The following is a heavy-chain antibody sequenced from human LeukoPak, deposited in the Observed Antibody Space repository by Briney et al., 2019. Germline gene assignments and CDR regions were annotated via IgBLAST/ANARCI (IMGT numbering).Heavy chain of an antibody. Sequence: ASVKVSCKASGGTFSSYDIRWVRQAPGQGLEWMGRIIPIFGTANYAQKFQGRVTITTDESTRTAYMELSSLRSEDTAVYYCAKGTYYDFWSGFDYWGQGTLVTVSS. CDR3: AKGTYYDFWSGFDY. CDR2: IIPIFGTA. J-gene: IGHJ4*02. CDR1: GGTFSSYD. V-gene: IGHV1-69*05. D-gene: IGHD3-3*01.